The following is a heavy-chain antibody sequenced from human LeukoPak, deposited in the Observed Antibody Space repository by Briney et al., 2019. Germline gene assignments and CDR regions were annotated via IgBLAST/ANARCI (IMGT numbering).Heavy chain of an antibody. Sequence: PGGSLRLSCAASGFTFSIYAMSWVRQAPGKGLEWVSGINADDGRTYYSDSAKGRFTISRDNSKNTLSLQLNSLRAEDTAVYYCAKDATRTSGWYYFDYWGQGTLVTVSS. CDR1: GFTFSIYA. CDR3: AKDATRTSGWYYFDY. V-gene: IGHV3-23*01. D-gene: IGHD6-19*01. CDR2: INADDGRT. J-gene: IGHJ4*02.